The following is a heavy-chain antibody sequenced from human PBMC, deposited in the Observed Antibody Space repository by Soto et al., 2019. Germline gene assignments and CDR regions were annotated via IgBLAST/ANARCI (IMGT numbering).Heavy chain of an antibody. CDR1: GFTFSSYA. Sequence: GGSLRLSCAASGFTFSSYAMSWVRQAPGKGLEWVSAISGSGGSTYYADSVKGRFTISRDNSKNTLYLQMNSLRAEDTAVYYCAKDRTWGSGYLGGAFDIWGQGTMVTVSS. CDR3: AKDRTWGSGYLGGAFDI. CDR2: ISGSGGST. V-gene: IGHV3-23*01. J-gene: IGHJ3*02. D-gene: IGHD3-3*01.